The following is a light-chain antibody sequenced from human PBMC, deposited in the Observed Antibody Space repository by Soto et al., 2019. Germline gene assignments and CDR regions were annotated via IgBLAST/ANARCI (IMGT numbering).Light chain of an antibody. CDR3: SSYTSRSTLV. J-gene: IGLJ2*01. V-gene: IGLV2-14*01. CDR2: EVI. Sequence: QSALTQPASVSGSPGQSITIPCTGTSSDVGGYKYVSWYQQYPGKAPKLMIYEVINRPSGVSSRFSGSKSGNTASLTISGLQAEDEADYYCSSYTSRSTLVFGGGTKLTVL. CDR1: SSDVGGYKY.